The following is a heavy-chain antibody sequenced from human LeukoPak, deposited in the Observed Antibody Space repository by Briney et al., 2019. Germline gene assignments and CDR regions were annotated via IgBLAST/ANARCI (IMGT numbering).Heavy chain of an antibody. CDR2: IKFDGSEK. CDR1: GFSFSSYW. J-gene: IGHJ4*02. D-gene: IGHD3-16*01. V-gene: IGHV3-7*01. Sequence: PGGSLRLSCAASGFSFSSYWMSWVRQAPGKGSEWVANIKFDGSEKYYVDSVKGRFTISRDNAKDSLYLQMNNLRAEDTAVYHCARNRGLDNWGQGTLVTVSS. CDR3: ARNRGLDN.